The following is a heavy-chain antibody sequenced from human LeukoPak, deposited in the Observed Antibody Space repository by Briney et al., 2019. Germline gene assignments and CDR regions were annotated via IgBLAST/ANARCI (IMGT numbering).Heavy chain of an antibody. CDR3: ARVHGGYPFDH. J-gene: IGHJ4*02. CDR1: GVSFSNSW. Sequence: GGSLRLSCAASGVSFSNSWRTWVRQAPGKGLEWVANINEDGSQRYFVDSVKGRFTISRDNAKNSLYLQMNSLRAEDTAVYYCARVHGGYPFDHWGQGTLVTVSS. CDR2: INEDGSQR. D-gene: IGHD2-15*01. V-gene: IGHV3-7*01.